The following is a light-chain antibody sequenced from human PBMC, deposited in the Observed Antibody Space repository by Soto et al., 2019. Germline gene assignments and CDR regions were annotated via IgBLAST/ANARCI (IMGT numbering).Light chain of an antibody. J-gene: IGLJ2*01. Sequence: QSALTQPASVSGSPGQSITFPCTGTSSDIGKSKYVSWFQQLPGEDPRLIIYEVNSPPSGISDRFSGSKSGNSASLTISGLQPEDESTYYCASQTSPNMWIFGGGTKLTVL. CDR3: ASQTSPNMWI. CDR2: EVN. V-gene: IGLV2-14*01. CDR1: SSDIGKSKY.